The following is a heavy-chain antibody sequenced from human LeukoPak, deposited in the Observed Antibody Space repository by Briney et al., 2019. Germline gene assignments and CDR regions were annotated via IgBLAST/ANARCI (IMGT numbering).Heavy chain of an antibody. CDR2: IYYSGST. Sequence: SETLSLTCTASGGSISSYYWSWIRQAPGKGLEWIGYIYYSGSTTYNPSPKRRLTISVRTSNNQFFLLQSSVTAADTAVYYCASFYSSRGYWGQGTLVTVSS. D-gene: IGHD6-19*01. J-gene: IGHJ4*02. V-gene: IGHV4-59*08. CDR1: GGSISSYY. CDR3: ASFYSSRGY.